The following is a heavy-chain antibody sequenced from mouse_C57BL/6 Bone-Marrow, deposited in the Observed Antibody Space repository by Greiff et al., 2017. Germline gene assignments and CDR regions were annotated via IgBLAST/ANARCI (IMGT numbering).Heavy chain of an antibody. D-gene: IGHD1-1*01. CDR3: ATPATYYCDF. J-gene: IGHJ2*01. CDR1: GYNIKGDW. CDR2: IDPENGDT. Sequence: EVQLQQSGAELVRPGASVKLSCTASGYNIKGDWMHWVKQRPEQGLEWIGWIDPENGDTEYDAKFKGKATITADTSSNTAYLQLSSLTSEDTAVYYCATPATYYCDFWGRGTTLTVS. V-gene: IGHV14-4*01.